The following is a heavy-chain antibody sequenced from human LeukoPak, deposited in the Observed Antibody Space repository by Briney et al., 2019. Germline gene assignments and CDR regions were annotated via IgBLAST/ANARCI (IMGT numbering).Heavy chain of an antibody. CDR1: GYTFTGYY. CDR2: INPNSGGT. D-gene: IGHD2-15*01. CDR3: ARLIVVVVAARDYYYMDV. Sequence: ASAKVSCKASGYTFTGYYMHWVRQAPGQGLEWMGRINPNSGGTNYAQKFQGRVTMTRDTSISTAYMELSRLRSDDTAVYYCARLIVVVVAARDYYYMDVWGKGTTVTVSS. J-gene: IGHJ6*03. V-gene: IGHV1-2*06.